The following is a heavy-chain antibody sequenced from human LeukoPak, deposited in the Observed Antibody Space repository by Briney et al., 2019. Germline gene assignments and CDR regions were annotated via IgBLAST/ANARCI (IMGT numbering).Heavy chain of an antibody. V-gene: IGHV4-59*01. CDR3: ARVMGATSSVFDY. CDR1: GGSTSSYY. D-gene: IGHD1-26*01. CDR2: IYYSGST. Sequence: SETLSLTCTVSGGSTSSYYWSWIRQPPGKGLEWIGYIYYSGSTNYNPSLKSRVTISVDTSKNQFSLKLSSVTAADTAVYYCARVMGATSSVFDYWGQGIQVTVSS. J-gene: IGHJ4*02.